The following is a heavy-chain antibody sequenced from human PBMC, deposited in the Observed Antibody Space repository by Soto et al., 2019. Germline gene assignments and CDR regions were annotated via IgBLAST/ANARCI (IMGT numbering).Heavy chain of an antibody. CDR1: GGSFSGYY. CDR2: INHSGST. CDR3: ARSYGGNSGTFDF. V-gene: IGHV4-34*01. Sequence: QVQLQQWGAGLLKPSETLSLTCAVYGGSFSGYYWSWIRQPPGKGLEYFGEINHSGSTNYNPSLKSRVTISVDTSKNQFSLKLSSVTAADTAVYYCARSYGGNSGTFDFWGQGTLVTVSS. J-gene: IGHJ4*02. D-gene: IGHD4-17*01.